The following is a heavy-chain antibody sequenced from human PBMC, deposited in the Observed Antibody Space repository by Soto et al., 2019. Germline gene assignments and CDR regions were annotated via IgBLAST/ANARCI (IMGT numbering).Heavy chain of an antibody. CDR1: GASISIYS. D-gene: IGHD3-10*01. J-gene: IGHJ4*02. Sequence: SETLSLTCSVSGASISIYSWSWIRQPPGKGLEWIGYISYSGSTNYNPSLKSRVTMSADTSKNQFSLKLNSMTAADTAVYYCARHNYGSGSTYFDYWGQGALVTVSS. CDR3: ARHNYGSGSTYFDY. CDR2: ISYSGST. V-gene: IGHV4-59*08.